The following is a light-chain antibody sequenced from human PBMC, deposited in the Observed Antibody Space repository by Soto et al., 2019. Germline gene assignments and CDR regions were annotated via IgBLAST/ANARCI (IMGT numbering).Light chain of an antibody. V-gene: IGLV4-69*01. Sequence: QSVLTQSPSASASLGASVKLNCTLSSGYSTYAIAWHQQQSEKGPRFLMKINYDGPHSKGDGFFDRFSGSSSGAERHLTISSLQSEDEADYYCQSLGTGIQVFGGGTQLSVL. CDR3: QSLGTGIQV. CDR1: SGYSTYA. CDR2: INYDGPH. J-gene: IGLJ3*02.